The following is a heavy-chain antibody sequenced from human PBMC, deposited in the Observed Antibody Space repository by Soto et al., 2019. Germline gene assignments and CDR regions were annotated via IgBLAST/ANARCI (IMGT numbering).Heavy chain of an antibody. CDR3: AHRDEACYFAMDV. CDR1: GFSLSTPGVG. V-gene: IGHV2-5*02. Sequence: QITLKESGPTLAKPTQTLTLTCTFSGFSLSTPGVGVGWIRQPPGKALERLALIYWDDEKQYRPSLESNLTITKETSKNQVVLTITNMDPVDTATYYCAHRDEACYFAMDVWGQGTTVTVSS. CDR2: IYWDDEK. J-gene: IGHJ6*02.